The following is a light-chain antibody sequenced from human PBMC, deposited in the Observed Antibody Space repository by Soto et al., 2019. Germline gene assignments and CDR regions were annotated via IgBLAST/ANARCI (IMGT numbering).Light chain of an antibody. J-gene: IGLJ1*01. CDR3: AAWDDSLNGYV. Sequence: QSVLTQPPSASGTPGQWVTISCSGSSSNIGSNTVNWYQQLPGTAPKLLIYSNNQRPSGVPDRFSGSTSGTSASLAISGLQSEDEADYYCAAWDDSLNGYVFRTGTKV. CDR2: SNN. V-gene: IGLV1-44*01. CDR1: SSNIGSNT.